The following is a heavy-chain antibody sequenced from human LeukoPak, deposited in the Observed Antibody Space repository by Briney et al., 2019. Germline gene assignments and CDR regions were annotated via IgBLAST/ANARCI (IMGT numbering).Heavy chain of an antibody. D-gene: IGHD3-9*01. CDR1: GFTFSSYW. J-gene: IGHJ4*02. V-gene: IGHV3-74*01. CDR2: ISGDGSTT. CDR3: ARLDILTGNYYYFNF. Sequence: GGSLRHSCAASGFTFSSYWMHWVRQAPGMGLVWVSRISGDGSTTSYADSVKGRFTISRDNAKNTLYLQMNSLRAEDTAVYYCARLDILTGNYYYFNFWGQGTLVTVSS.